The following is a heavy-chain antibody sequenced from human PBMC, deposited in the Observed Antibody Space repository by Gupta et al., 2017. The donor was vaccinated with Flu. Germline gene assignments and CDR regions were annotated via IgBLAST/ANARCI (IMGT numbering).Heavy chain of an antibody. CDR3: TTLAAATYCGGDCG. Sequence: EAQLVESGGGLVKPGGSLRLSCAASGFTFNDAWMSWVRPAPGKGLEWVGRIKSTSKGATTDYAAFVEGRFTMSRDDSKNTMYLEMNSLKTEDTGVYYCTTLAAATYCGGDCGWGQGTLVTVSS. D-gene: IGHD2-21*02. CDR1: GFTFNDAW. V-gene: IGHV3-15*01. J-gene: IGHJ4*02. CDR2: IKSTSKGATT.